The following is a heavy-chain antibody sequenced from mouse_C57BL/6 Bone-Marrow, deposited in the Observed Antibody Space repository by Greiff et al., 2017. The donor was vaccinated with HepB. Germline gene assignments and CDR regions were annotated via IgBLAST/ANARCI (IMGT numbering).Heavy chain of an antibody. CDR2: IYPGSGST. CDR1: GYTFTSYW. Sequence: VQLQQSGAELVKPGASVKMSCKASGYTFTSYWITWVKQRPGQGLEWIGDIYPGSGSTNYNEKFKSKATLTVDTSSSTAYMQLSSLTSEDSAVYYCARGEGAVVAPDYWGQGTTLTVSS. V-gene: IGHV1-55*01. D-gene: IGHD1-1*01. J-gene: IGHJ2*01. CDR3: ARGEGAVVAPDY.